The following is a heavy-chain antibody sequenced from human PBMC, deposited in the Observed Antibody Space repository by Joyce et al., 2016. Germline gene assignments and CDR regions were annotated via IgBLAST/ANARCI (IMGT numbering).Heavy chain of an antibody. CDR3: VKGYTISSVRRFDW. CDR2: ISGSVGDT. V-gene: IGHV3-23*01. J-gene: IGHJ4*02. D-gene: IGHD3-16*02. CDR1: GFTFSSYA. Sequence: EVQLLESGGGLVPPGGSLTLSCTASGFTFSSYAMTWVRQAPGKGREWVSSISGSVGDTYYVDSVTGRFTISRDNSKNTLFLQMNSLRAEDTAVFYCVKGYTISSVRRFDWWGQGTLVTVSS.